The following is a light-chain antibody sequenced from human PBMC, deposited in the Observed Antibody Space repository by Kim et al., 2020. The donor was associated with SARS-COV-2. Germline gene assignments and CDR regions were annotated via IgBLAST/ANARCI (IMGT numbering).Light chain of an antibody. J-gene: IGKJ1*01. CDR1: QSSSNY. Sequence: SLSPGERAPLSRRASQSSSNYLAWYQQKPGLPPRLLIYDASNKATGLPARFSGSGSGTDFSLTISSLEPEDFAVYYCQQRSNWWTFGQGTKVDIK. CDR2: DAS. V-gene: IGKV3-11*01. CDR3: QQRSNWWT.